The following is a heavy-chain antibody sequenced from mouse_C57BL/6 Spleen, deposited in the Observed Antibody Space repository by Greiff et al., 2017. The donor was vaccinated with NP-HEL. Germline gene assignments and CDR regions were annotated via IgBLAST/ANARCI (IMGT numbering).Heavy chain of an antibody. D-gene: IGHD2-5*01. CDR2: IDPENGDT. Sequence: VQLQQSGAELVRPGASVKLSCTASGFNIKDDYMHWVKQRPEQGLEWIGWIDPENGDTEYASKFQGKATITADTSSNTAYLQLSSLTSEDTAVYYCTGVYSNPAWFAYWGQGTLVTVSA. CDR1: GFNIKDDY. V-gene: IGHV14-4*01. CDR3: TGVYSNPAWFAY. J-gene: IGHJ3*01.